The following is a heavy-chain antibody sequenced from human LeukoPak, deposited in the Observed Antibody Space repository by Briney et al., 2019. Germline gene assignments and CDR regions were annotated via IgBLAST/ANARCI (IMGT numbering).Heavy chain of an antibody. J-gene: IGHJ6*03. D-gene: IGHD2-2*01. Sequence: EASVKVSCKTSGDAFSTYAISWVRQATGQGLEWMGWMNPNSGKTGYAQKFQGRVTMTRNTSISTAYMELSSLRSEDTAVYYCARGPTQVVVLGYYYMDVWGKGTTVTVSS. CDR1: GDAFSTYA. CDR3: ARGPTQVVVLGYYYMDV. CDR2: MNPNSGKT. V-gene: IGHV1-8*01.